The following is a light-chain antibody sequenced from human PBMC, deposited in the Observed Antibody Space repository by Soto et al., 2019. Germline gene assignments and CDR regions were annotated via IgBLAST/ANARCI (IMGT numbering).Light chain of an antibody. Sequence: DIQMTQYPSTLSASVGDRVTITCRASQSIGRFLAWYQHQPGKAPKLLIYDASNLESGVPSRFSGTGSGTEFTFSITSLQPEDFGTYYCHQCYMGWMFGQGTKVDIK. CDR2: DAS. CDR3: HQCYMGWM. V-gene: IGKV1-5*01. CDR1: QSIGRF. J-gene: IGKJ1*01.